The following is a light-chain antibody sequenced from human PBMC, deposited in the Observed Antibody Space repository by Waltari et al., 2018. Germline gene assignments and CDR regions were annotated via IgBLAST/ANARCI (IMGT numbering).Light chain of an antibody. V-gene: IGKV2-30*02. Sequence: DVVMTQSPLSLPVTLGQPASISCRSSQSLVHSDGNTYLNWFQQMQGQSPRRLIYKVSNRDSGGPDRFSGSGSGTDFTLKISRVEAEDVGVYYCMQGTHWPWTFGQGTKVEIK. CDR1: QSLVHSDGNTY. J-gene: IGKJ1*01. CDR2: KVS. CDR3: MQGTHWPWT.